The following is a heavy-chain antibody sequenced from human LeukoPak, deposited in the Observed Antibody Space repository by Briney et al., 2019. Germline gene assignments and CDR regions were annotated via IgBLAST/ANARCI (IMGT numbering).Heavy chain of an antibody. D-gene: IGHD3-22*01. CDR2: IFHSGST. CDR3: ARVTGYMIEDYFDY. V-gene: IGHV4-4*02. CDR1: SGSIFRSNW. J-gene: IGHJ4*02. Sequence: PSETLSLTCAVSSGSIFRSNWWSWVRQPPGKGLEWIGQIFHSGSTSYSPSLKSRVTISVDTSKNQFSLKLRSVTAADTAVYYCARVTGYMIEDYFDYWGQGTLVTVSS.